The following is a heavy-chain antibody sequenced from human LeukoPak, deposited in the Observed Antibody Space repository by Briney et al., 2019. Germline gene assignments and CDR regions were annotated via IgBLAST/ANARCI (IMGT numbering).Heavy chain of an antibody. CDR1: GFTFSSYS. CDR2: ISSSTGTI. CDR3: ARGGRLRLGELSLIDY. V-gene: IGHV3-48*04. Sequence: GGSLRLSCEASGFTFSSYSMNWVRQAPGKGLEWVSYISSSTGTIYYADSVKGRFTISRDNAKNSLYLQMNSLRAEDTAVYYCARGGRLRLGELSLIDYWGQGTLVTVSS. D-gene: IGHD3-16*01. J-gene: IGHJ4*02.